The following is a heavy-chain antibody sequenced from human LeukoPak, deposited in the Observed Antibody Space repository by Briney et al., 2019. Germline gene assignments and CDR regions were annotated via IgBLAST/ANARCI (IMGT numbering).Heavy chain of an antibody. Sequence: SETLSPTCTVSGGSISSYYWSWIRQPPGKGLEWIGYIYYSGSTNYNPSLKSRVTISVDTSKNQFSLKLSSVTAADTAVYYCARGEGAAPFYYYMDVWGKGTTVTVSS. CDR3: ARGEGAAPFYYYMDV. J-gene: IGHJ6*03. CDR1: GGSISSYY. V-gene: IGHV4-59*01. CDR2: IYYSGST. D-gene: IGHD6-13*01.